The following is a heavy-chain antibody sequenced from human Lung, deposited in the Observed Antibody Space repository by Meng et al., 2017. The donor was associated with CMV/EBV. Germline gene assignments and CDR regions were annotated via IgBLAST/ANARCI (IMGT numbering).Heavy chain of an antibody. CDR1: GYTFTSYD. V-gene: IGHV1-8*02. D-gene: IGHD3-3*01. Sequence: AXVXVSXXASGYTFTSYDINWVRQATGQGLEWMGWMNPNSGNTGYAQKFQGRVTMTRNTSISTAYMELSSLRSEDTDVYYCARCYDFWSGYYSQDHYYYYGMDVWGQGTTVXVSS. J-gene: IGHJ6*02. CDR3: ARCYDFWSGYYSQDHYYYYGMDV. CDR2: MNPNSGNT.